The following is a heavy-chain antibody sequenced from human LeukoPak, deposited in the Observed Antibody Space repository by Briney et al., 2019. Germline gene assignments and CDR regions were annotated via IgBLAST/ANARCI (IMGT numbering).Heavy chain of an antibody. CDR1: GFTFSSYA. CDR3: AKDQAFRSGYYFALDY. D-gene: IGHD3-3*01. Sequence: GGSLRLSCAASGFTFSSYAMSWVRQAPGKGLEWVSAISGSGGSTYYADSVKGRFTISRDNSKNTLYLQMNSLRAEDTAVYYCAKDQAFRSGYYFALDYWGQGTLVTVSS. CDR2: ISGSGGST. J-gene: IGHJ4*02. V-gene: IGHV3-23*01.